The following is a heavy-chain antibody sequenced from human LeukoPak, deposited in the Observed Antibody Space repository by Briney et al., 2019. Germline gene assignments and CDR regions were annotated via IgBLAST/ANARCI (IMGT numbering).Heavy chain of an antibody. J-gene: IGHJ4*02. Sequence: SETLSLTXTVSGGSISSYYWSWIRQAPGKGLEWLGYIYYSGSTNYNPSLKSRVTMSVDTSKNQFSLKLSSVTAADTGVYYCAREKFYYDSSGYYPIDYWGQGTLVTVSS. CDR3: AREKFYYDSSGYYPIDY. CDR1: GGSISSYY. V-gene: IGHV4-59*12. CDR2: IYYSGST. D-gene: IGHD3-22*01.